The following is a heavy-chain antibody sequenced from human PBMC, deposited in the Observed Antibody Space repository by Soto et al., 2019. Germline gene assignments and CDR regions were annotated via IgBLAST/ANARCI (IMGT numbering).Heavy chain of an antibody. Sequence: GASVKVSCTASGFTFTNSAIQWVRQARGQRLEWIGWIVVGSGRTDYAQKFQERLTITRDMSTTTAYMELSSLRLEDTAVYYCVRLIGNSWLDYWGQGTLVTVSS. CDR3: VRLIGNSWLDY. CDR1: GFTFTNSA. CDR2: IVVGSGRT. V-gene: IGHV1-58*02. J-gene: IGHJ4*02. D-gene: IGHD6-13*01.